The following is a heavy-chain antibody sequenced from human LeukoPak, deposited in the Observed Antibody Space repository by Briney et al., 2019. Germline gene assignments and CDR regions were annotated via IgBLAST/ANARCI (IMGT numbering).Heavy chain of an antibody. Sequence: GRSLRLSCAASGFTFDDYAMHWVRQAPGKGLEWVSSISSSSRYIYYADSVKGRFTISRDNAKNSLYLQMNSLRAENTAVYYCARDRYSRGWYEADWGQGTLVTVSS. CDR3: ARDRYSRGWYEAD. CDR2: ISSSSRYI. J-gene: IGHJ4*02. CDR1: GFTFDDYA. D-gene: IGHD6-19*01. V-gene: IGHV3-21*01.